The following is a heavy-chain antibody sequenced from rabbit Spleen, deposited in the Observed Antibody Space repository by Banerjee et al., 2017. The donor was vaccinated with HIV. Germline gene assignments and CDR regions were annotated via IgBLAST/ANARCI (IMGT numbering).Heavy chain of an antibody. Sequence: QSLEESGGDLVKPGASLTLTCTASGVSFTYSSYMCWVRQAPGKGLEWIACIDAVTGKAVYATWAKGRFTFSKTSSTTVTLQMTSLTAADTATYFCARDTSTSFSSYGMDLWGQGTLVTVS. J-gene: IGHJ6*01. V-gene: IGHV1S40*01. CDR1: GVSFTYSSY. D-gene: IGHD1-1*01. CDR2: IDAVTGKA. CDR3: ARDTSTSFSSYGMDL.